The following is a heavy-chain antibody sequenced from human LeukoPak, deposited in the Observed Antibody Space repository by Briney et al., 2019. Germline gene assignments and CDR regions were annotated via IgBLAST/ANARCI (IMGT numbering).Heavy chain of an antibody. V-gene: IGHV1-69*04. CDR2: IIPILGIA. J-gene: IGHJ6*02. Sequence: SVKVSCKASGGTFSSYAISWVRQAPGQGLEWMGRIIPILGIANYAQKFQGRVTITADKSTSTAYMELSSLRSEDTAVYYCAATSGRYYGMDVWGQGTTVTVSS. D-gene: IGHD3-10*01. CDR1: GGTFSSYA. CDR3: AATSGRYYGMDV.